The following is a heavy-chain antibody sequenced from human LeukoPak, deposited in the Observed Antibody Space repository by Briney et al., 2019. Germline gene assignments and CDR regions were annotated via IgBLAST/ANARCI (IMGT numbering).Heavy chain of an antibody. CDR3: ARERGYTYAYDAFDI. CDR2: VSSHGDST. CDR1: GFTFSTYA. J-gene: IGHJ3*02. Sequence: GGSLRLSCAASGFTFSTYAMHWVRQAPGKGLEYVSAVSSHGDSTYYANSVKARFTISRDNSKNTLYLQMGSLRDEDMAVYYCARERGYTYAYDAFDIWGQGTMVTVSS. V-gene: IGHV3-64*01. D-gene: IGHD5-18*01.